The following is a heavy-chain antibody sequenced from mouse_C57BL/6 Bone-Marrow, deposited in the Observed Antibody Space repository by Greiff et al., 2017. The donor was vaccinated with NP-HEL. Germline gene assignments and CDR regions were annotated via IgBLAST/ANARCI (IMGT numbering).Heavy chain of an antibody. Sequence: VQLQQSGPVLVKPGASVKMSCKASGYTFTDYYMNWVKQSHGKSLEWIGVINPYNGGTSYNQKFKGKATLTVDKSSSTAYMELNSLTSEDSEVYYCARSGHAMDYWGQGTSVTVSS. D-gene: IGHD3-2*02. CDR3: ARSGHAMDY. CDR2: INPYNGGT. V-gene: IGHV1-19*01. J-gene: IGHJ4*01. CDR1: GYTFTDYY.